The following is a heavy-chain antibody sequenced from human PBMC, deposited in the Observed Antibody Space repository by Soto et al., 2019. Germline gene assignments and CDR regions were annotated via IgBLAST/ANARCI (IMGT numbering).Heavy chain of an antibody. CDR1: GYTFTNYA. D-gene: IGHD6-13*01. V-gene: IGHV1-3*01. CDR3: ARAPSWYILDC. Sequence: QVQLVQSGAEVKKPGASVKVSCKASGYTFTNYAMHWVRQAPGQRLEWMGWINAGNGNTKYSQKFQGRVTIIKDTAAMTAYMELSSRGSEDTAGYYCARAPSWYILDCWGQGTLVTVSS. CDR2: INAGNGNT. J-gene: IGHJ4*02.